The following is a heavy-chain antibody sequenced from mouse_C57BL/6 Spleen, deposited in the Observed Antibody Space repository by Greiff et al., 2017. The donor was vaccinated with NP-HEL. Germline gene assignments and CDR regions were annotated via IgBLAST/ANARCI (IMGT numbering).Heavy chain of an antibody. CDR1: GYSITSGYY. Sequence: EVKLVESGPGLVKPSQSLSLTCSVTGYSITSGYYWNWIRQFPGNKLEWMGYISYDGSNNYNPYLKNRIPITRDTSKNQFFLKLNSVTSEDTATYYCASPYGYDGAMDYRGQGTSVTVSS. CDR3: ASPYGYDGAMDY. V-gene: IGHV3-6*01. J-gene: IGHJ4*01. CDR2: ISYDGSN. D-gene: IGHD2-2*01.